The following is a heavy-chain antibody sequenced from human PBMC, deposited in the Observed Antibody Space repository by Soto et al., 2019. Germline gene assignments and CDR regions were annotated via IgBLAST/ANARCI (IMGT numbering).Heavy chain of an antibody. J-gene: IGHJ6*02. Sequence: ETLSLTCAVYGGSFSGYYWSWIRQPPGKGLEWIGEINHSGSTNYNPSLKSRVTISVDTSKNQFSLKLSSVTAADTAVYYCAGGGQQLVRYYYYGMDVWGQGTTVTVSS. CDR3: AGGGQQLVRYYYYGMDV. V-gene: IGHV4-34*01. CDR2: INHSGST. CDR1: GGSFSGYY. D-gene: IGHD6-13*01.